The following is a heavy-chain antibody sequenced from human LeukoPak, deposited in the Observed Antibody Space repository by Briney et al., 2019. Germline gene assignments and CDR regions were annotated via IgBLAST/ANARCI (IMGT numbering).Heavy chain of an antibody. CDR3: ARGRTSMSI. J-gene: IGHJ3*02. V-gene: IGHV4-39*07. Sequence: PSETLSLTCSVAGGSIDSSSHYWAWIRQPPGKGLEWVGSIYCSGSTYYSPSLKSRVTISKDTSKNQFSLKMSSVTAADTAVYYCARGRTSMSIWGQGTMLTVSS. D-gene: IGHD5-18*01. CDR1: GGSIDSSSHY. CDR2: IYCSGST.